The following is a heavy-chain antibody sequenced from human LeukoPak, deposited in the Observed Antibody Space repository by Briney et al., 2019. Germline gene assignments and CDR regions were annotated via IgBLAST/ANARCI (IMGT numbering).Heavy chain of an antibody. CDR2: ISSSGSTI. Sequence: GGSLRLSCAASGFTFSDYYMSWIRQAPGKGLEWVSYISSSGSTIYYADSVKGRFTISRDNAKNSLYLQMNSLRAEDTAVYYCARANCSGGSCYGYYYDSSGYYFDYWGQGTLVTVSS. V-gene: IGHV3-11*01. J-gene: IGHJ4*02. CDR1: GFTFSDYY. CDR3: ARANCSGGSCYGYYYDSSGYYFDY. D-gene: IGHD3-22*01.